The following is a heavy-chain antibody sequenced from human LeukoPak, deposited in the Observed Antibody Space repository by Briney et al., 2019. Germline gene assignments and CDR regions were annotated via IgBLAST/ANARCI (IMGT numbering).Heavy chain of an antibody. CDR2: ISSGGSAK. CDR1: GFTLSNYD. CDR3: ARDGSFGFFDY. J-gene: IGHJ4*02. Sequence: SLRLSCTASGFTLSNYDINWVRQAPGEGLEWISYISSGGSAKYYAESVKGRFTISRDNSENSLYLQMNSLRVEDTAIYYCARDGSFGFFDYWGQGTLVTVSS. V-gene: IGHV3-48*03. D-gene: IGHD3-3*01.